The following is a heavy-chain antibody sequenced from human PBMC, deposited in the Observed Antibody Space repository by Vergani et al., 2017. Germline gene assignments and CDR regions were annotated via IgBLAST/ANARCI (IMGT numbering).Heavy chain of an antibody. J-gene: IGHJ6*02. D-gene: IGHD2-21*02. Sequence: EVQLVQSGAEVKKPGESLRISCKGSGYSFTSYWISWVRQMPGKGLEWMGRIDPSDSYTNYSLSFRGHVTISSDKSIRTAYRQWSSLKASDTAMYYCARLDCGGDCFSVWGQGTTVTVSS. CDR1: GYSFTSYW. CDR3: ARLDCGGDCFSV. V-gene: IGHV5-10-1*03. CDR2: IDPSDSYT.